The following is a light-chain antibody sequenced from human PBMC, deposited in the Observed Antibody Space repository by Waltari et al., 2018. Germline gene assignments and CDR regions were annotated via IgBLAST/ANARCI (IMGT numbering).Light chain of an antibody. V-gene: IGLV2-14*01. CDR2: AVS. CDR1: SRDVGRSNY. CDR3: SSYAGTSTRVV. Sequence: QSALTQPASVSGSPGQSITISCTGTSRDVGRSNYVSWSQHHPGKAPKLIIYAVSSRPSGVSSRFSGSKSGNTASLTISGLQAEDEADYYCSSYAGTSTRVVFGGGTKLTVL. J-gene: IGLJ2*01.